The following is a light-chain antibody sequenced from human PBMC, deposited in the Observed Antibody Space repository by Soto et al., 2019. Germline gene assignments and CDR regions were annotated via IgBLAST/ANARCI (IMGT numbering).Light chain of an antibody. Sequence: EIVMTQSPASLSVSLGERATISCRASQSVSSNLAWYQQKPGQVPKLLIYGASAWPPGIPARFSGSGSGTDFTLTISRLEPEDFAVDYCQQYGSSCRTFGQGTKV. J-gene: IGKJ1*01. CDR3: QQYGSSCRT. V-gene: IGKV3D-15*01. CDR1: QSVSSN. CDR2: GAS.